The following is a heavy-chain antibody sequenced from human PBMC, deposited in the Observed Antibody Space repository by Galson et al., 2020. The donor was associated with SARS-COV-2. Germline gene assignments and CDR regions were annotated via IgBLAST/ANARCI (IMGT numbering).Heavy chain of an antibody. CDR1: GFTFSSSA. CDR3: ARETDDYTSSWYDY. D-gene: IGHD6-13*01. CDR2: ISYDGTKR. Sequence: CRASGFTFSSSAMHWVRQAPGKGLEWVAIISYDGTKRYNLDSVKGRFTISRDNSKNTLYLQMDSLTTEDTAVYYCARETDDYTSSWYDYWGQGTLVTVSS. J-gene: IGHJ4*02. V-gene: IGHV3-30*04.